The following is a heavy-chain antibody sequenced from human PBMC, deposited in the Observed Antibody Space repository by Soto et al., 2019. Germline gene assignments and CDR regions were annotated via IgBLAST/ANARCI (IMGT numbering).Heavy chain of an antibody. J-gene: IGHJ4*02. D-gene: IGHD3-22*01. CDR3: ARGLSYDSSGYYTDY. CDR1: GFTFSSYD. Sequence: EVQLVESGGGLVQPGGSLRLSCAASGFTFSSYDMHWVRQATGKGLEWVSAIGTAGDTFYPGSVKGRFTISRENAKNSLYLQMNSLSAEDTAVYYCARGLSYDSSGYYTDYWGQGTLVTVSS. V-gene: IGHV3-13*01. CDR2: IGTAGDT.